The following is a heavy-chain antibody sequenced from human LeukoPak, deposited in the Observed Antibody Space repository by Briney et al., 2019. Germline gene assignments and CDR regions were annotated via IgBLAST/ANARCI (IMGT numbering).Heavy chain of an antibody. CDR3: AKGGGSSGRSYYFDY. CDR1: GFTLSSYC. CDR2: ISNDGNNK. V-gene: IGHV3-30*18. Sequence: GGSLRLSCAASGFTLSSYCMHLVRPAPGKGLGWGAAISNDGNNKSYADSVKGRFTMSRDNPKNTMNLQMNSLRAEDTAVYYCAKGGGSSGRSYYFDYWGQGTLVAVSS. D-gene: IGHD3-22*01. J-gene: IGHJ4*02.